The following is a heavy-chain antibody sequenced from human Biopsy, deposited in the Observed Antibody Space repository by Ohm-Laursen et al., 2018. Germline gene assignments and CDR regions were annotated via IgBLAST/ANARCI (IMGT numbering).Heavy chain of an antibody. CDR2: ISDTGTT. D-gene: IGHD3-3*01. V-gene: IGHV4-61*08. J-gene: IGHJ3*01. CDR3: ARLFRLDDYWNDDPPDGFDV. CDR1: GGSIGGSGDY. Sequence: SETLSLTCTVSGGSIGGSGDYWSWIRQPPGKGLEWIGYISDTGTTNYNPSLRGRVAMSVDTSKNQFSLQLTSATAADTAMFFCARLFRLDDYWNDDPPDGFDVWGQGTMVTVSS.